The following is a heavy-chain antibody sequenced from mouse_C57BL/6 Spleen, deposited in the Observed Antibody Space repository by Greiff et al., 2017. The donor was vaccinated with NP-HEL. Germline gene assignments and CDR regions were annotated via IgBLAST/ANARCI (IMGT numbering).Heavy chain of an antibody. V-gene: IGHV1-80*01. CDR2: IYPGDGDT. D-gene: IGHD1-1*01. Sequence: VQLQQSGAELVKPGASVKISCKASGYAFSSYWMNWVKQRPGKGLEWIGQIYPGDGDTNYNGKFKGKATLTADKSSSTAYMQLSSLTSEDSAVYFCARSVPPSGYGWFAYWGQGTLVTVSA. J-gene: IGHJ3*01. CDR3: ARSVPPSGYGWFAY. CDR1: GYAFSSYW.